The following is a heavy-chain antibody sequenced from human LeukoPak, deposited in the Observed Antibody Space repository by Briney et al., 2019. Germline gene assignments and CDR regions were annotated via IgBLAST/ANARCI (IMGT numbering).Heavy chain of an antibody. J-gene: IGHJ6*03. D-gene: IGHD3-22*01. CDR2: ISSSSSYI. CDR1: GFTFSSYS. CDR3: ARDYYDSSGYMPYYMDV. V-gene: IGHV3-21*01. Sequence: GGSLRLSCAASGFTFSSYSMNWVRQAPGEGLEWVSSISSSSSYIYYADSVKGRFTISRDNAKNSLYLQMNSLRAEDTAVYYCARDYYDSSGYMPYYMDVWGKGTTVTVSS.